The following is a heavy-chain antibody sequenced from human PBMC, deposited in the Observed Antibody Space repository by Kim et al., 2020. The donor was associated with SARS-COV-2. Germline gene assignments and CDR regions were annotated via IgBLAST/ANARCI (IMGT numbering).Heavy chain of an antibody. Sequence: DSVKGRFTISRDNSKNTLYLQMNSLRAEDTAVYYCATDDPVARPPDAFDIWGQGTMVTVSS. J-gene: IGHJ3*02. CDR3: ATDDPVARPPDAFDI. V-gene: IGHV3-23*01. D-gene: IGHD2-21*01.